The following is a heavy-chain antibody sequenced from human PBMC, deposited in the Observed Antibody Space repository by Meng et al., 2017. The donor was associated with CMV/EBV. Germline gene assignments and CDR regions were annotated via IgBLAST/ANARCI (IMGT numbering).Heavy chain of an antibody. J-gene: IGHJ5*02. CDR2: ISSSSSYI. CDR3: ARDRWQSQVVPSRVHWFDP. Sequence: GGSLRLSCAASGFTFSSYSMNWVRQAPGKGLEWVSSISSSSSYIYYAGSVKGRFTISRDNAKNSLYLQMNSLRAEDTAVYYCARDRWQSQVVPSRVHWFDPWGQGTLVTVSS. CDR1: GFTFSSYS. D-gene: IGHD2-2*01. V-gene: IGHV3-21*01.